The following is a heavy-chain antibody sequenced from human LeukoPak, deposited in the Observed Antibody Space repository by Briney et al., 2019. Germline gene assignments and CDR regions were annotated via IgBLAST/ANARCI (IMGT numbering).Heavy chain of an antibody. J-gene: IGHJ4*02. D-gene: IGHD2/OR15-2a*01. CDR3: VSFYETY. Sequence: GGSLRLSCAASGDYWMHWVRQAPGKGLVWVSHINSDGSWTSYADSVKGRFTISKDNAKNTVYLQMNSLRAEDTAVYYCVSFYETYWGRGTLVTVSS. CDR1: GDYW. CDR2: INSDGSWT. V-gene: IGHV3-74*01.